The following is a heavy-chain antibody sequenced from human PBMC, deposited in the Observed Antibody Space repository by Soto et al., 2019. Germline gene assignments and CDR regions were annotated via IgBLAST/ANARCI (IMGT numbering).Heavy chain of an antibody. D-gene: IGHD3-10*01. Sequence: ASVKVSCKASGGTFSSYAISWVRQAPGQGLEWMGWINPYSGGADYAQSFQGRVTMTRDTSISTVYMELSRLRFDDTAVYYCARVIRGAYYNSPLDTWGQGTVVTVS. V-gene: IGHV1-2*02. CDR2: INPYSGGA. CDR3: ARVIRGAYYNSPLDT. J-gene: IGHJ5*02. CDR1: GGTFSSYA.